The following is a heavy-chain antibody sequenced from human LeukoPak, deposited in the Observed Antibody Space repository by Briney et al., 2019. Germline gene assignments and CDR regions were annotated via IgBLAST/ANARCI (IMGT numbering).Heavy chain of an antibody. J-gene: IGHJ6*02. CDR3: AAGYCTNGVCYPLYYYYGMDV. CDR2: IIPIFGTA. D-gene: IGHD2-8*01. V-gene: IGHV1-69*13. CDR1: GGTFSSYA. Sequence: GASVKVSCKACGGTFSSYAISWVRQAPGQGLEWMGGIIPIFGTANYAQKFQGRVTITADESTSTAYMELSSLRSEDTAVYYCAAGYCTNGVCYPLYYYYGMDVWGQGTTVTVSS.